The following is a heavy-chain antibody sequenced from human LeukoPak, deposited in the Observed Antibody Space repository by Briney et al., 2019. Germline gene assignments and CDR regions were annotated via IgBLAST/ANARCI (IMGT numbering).Heavy chain of an antibody. CDR2: IRYDGSNK. Sequence: PGGSLRLSCAASGFTFSSYGMHWVRQAPGKGLEWVAFIRYDGSNKYYADSVKGRFTISRDNSKNTLYLQMNSLRAEDTAVYYCAKGNSWRTLYYFDYWGQGTLVTVSS. D-gene: IGHD6-13*01. J-gene: IGHJ4*02. CDR1: GFTFSSYG. CDR3: AKGNSWRTLYYFDY. V-gene: IGHV3-30*02.